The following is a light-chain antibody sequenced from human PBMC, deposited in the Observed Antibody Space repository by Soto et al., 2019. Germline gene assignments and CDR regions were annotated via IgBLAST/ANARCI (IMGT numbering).Light chain of an antibody. J-gene: IGKJ5*01. Sequence: EVVMTQSPSTLSVSPGDRATRSCRASESVSRNLAWYQQKPGQAPRLLIYDASNRATGIPARFSGSGSGTDFTLTISSLEPEDFAVYYCQQRSNWPPITFGQGTRLEIK. CDR2: DAS. CDR3: QQRSNWPPIT. V-gene: IGKV3-11*01. CDR1: ESVSRN.